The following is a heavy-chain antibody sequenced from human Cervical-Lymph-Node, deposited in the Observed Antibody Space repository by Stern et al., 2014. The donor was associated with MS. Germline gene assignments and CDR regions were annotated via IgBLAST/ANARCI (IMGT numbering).Heavy chain of an antibody. V-gene: IGHV1-69*01. CDR2: IIPMFGTA. J-gene: IGHJ6*02. D-gene: IGHD3-10*01. CDR1: GGTFSSYA. Sequence: VQLLESGAEVKKPGSSVRVSCKASGGTFSSYAISWVRQAPGPGLEWMGGIIPMFGTANYAQKYQGRVTITADDSTTTAYMEVSSLRCEDTAVYYCASSVGELTPEAVWGQGTTVTVFS. CDR3: ASSVGELTPEAV.